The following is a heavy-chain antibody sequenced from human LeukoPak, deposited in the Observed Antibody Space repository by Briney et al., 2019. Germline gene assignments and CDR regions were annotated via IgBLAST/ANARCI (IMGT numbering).Heavy chain of an antibody. J-gene: IGHJ6*03. CDR1: GFTFSSYS. CDR2: ISSSSTI. Sequence: GGSLRLSCAASGFTFSSYSMNWVRQAPGKGLEWVSYISSSSTIYYADSVKGRFTISRDNAKNSLYLQMNSLRAEDTAVYYCAREVGVVVPAAITYYYYYMDVWGKGTTVTVSS. V-gene: IGHV3-48*01. CDR3: AREVGVVVPAAITYYYYYMDV. D-gene: IGHD2-2*02.